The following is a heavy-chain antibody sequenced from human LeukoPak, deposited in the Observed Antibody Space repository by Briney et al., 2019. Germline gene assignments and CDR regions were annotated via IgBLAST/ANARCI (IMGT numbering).Heavy chain of an antibody. D-gene: IGHD3-3*01. CDR2: IYYSGST. CDR1: GGSISSGGYY. J-gene: IGHJ4*02. CDR3: ARVAYYDFWSGPFDY. Sequence: SETLFLTCTVSGGSISSGGYYWSWIRQHPGKGLEWIGYIYYSGSTYYNPSLKSRVTISVDTSKNQFSLKLSSVTAADTAVYYCARVAYYDFWSGPFDYWGQGTLVTVSS. V-gene: IGHV4-31*03.